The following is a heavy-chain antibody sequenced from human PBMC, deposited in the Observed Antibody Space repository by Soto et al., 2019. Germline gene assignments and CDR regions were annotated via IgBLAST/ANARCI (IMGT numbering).Heavy chain of an antibody. CDR3: ARALFGYDSSGYYYFNWFDP. D-gene: IGHD3-22*01. CDR1: GGSISSGGYY. Sequence: PSETLSLTCTVSGGSISSGGYYWSWIRQHPGKGLEWIGYIYYSGSTYYNPSLKSRVTISVDTSKNQFSLKLSSVTAADTAVYYCARALFGYDSSGYYYFNWFDPWGQGTLVTVS. J-gene: IGHJ5*02. V-gene: IGHV4-31*03. CDR2: IYYSGST.